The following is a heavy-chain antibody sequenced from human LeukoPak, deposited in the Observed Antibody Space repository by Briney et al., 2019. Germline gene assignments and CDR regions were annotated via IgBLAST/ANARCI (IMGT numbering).Heavy chain of an antibody. CDR2: INPNSCNT. CDR3: VRVVGYHGSDTYYKEGFDP. Sequence: ASVTVSCMASGYTFTGYYLHWLRQAPGQGLEGMGWINPNSCNTGYAQKFPGRVTMTTDTSINTAYMELSSLRSEDTAVYYCVRVVGYHGSDTYYKEGFDPWGQGTLVTVSS. D-gene: IGHD3-10*01. V-gene: IGHV1-8*02. CDR1: GYTFTGYY. J-gene: IGHJ5*02.